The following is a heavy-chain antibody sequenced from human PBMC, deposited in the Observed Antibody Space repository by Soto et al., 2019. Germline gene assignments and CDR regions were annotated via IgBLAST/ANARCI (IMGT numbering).Heavy chain of an antibody. J-gene: IGHJ4*02. CDR2: IYWDDDK. Sequence: QITLKESGPTLVKPTQTLTLTCTLSGFSLSTSGVGVGWIRQPPGKALEWLALIYWDDDKRYSPSLKSRLTSTKATSKNQVVLTMTNMDPVDTATYDCAHSRPTDDGDFPSRYYCDYWGQGTLVTVSS. V-gene: IGHV2-5*02. CDR3: AHSRPTDDGDFPSRYYCDY. D-gene: IGHD4-17*01. CDR1: GFSLSTSGVG.